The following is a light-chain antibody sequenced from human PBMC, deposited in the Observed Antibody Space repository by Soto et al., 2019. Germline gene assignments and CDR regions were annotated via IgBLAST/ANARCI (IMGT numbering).Light chain of an antibody. J-gene: IGLJ3*02. V-gene: IGLV2-23*01. CDR2: EAF. Sequence: QSALTQPASVSGSPGQSITISCTATSSDVGTYNLVSWYRQHPDKAPQLLIYEAFKRPSGVSIRFSGSKSGNTASLTISGLQAEDEGDYYCCSFTPSTTWVFGGGTKVTVL. CDR1: SSDVGTYNL. CDR3: CSFTPSTTWV.